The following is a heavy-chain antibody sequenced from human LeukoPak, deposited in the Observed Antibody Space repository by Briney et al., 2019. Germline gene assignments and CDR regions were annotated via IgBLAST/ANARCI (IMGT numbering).Heavy chain of an antibody. CDR1: GFTFSSCA. V-gene: IGHV3-23*01. J-gene: IGHJ6*03. Sequence: GGSLRLSCAASGFTFSSCAMNWVRQAPGKGLEWVSGISGSGGITHYADSVRGRFTISRDNSKNTLYLQMNSLRVEDTAVYYCAKGYGWEASYYYYYMDVWGKGTTVTISS. CDR2: ISGSGGIT. CDR3: AKGYGWEASYYYYYMDV. D-gene: IGHD2-8*02.